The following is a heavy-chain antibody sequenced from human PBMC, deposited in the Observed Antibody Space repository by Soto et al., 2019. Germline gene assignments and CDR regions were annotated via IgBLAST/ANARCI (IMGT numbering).Heavy chain of an antibody. V-gene: IGHV3-23*01. CDR2: ITNSGTRT. J-gene: IGHJ4*02. CDR1: GFTFNNYA. D-gene: IGHD2-21*01. Sequence: GGSLRLSCAASGFTFNNYAMNWVRQAPGKGLEWVSGITNSGTRTQYADSVKGRFTVSRDNSKNTLSLQMNSLRAEDTAIYYCAKDAISRPTQFESWGQGTLVTVSS. CDR3: AKDAISRPTQFES.